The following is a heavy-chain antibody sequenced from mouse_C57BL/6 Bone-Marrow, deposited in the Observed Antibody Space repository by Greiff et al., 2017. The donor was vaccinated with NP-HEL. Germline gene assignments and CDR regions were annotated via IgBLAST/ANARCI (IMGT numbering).Heavy chain of an antibody. CDR1: GYTFTDYY. D-gene: IGHD2-1*01. V-gene: IGHV1-76*01. CDR2: IYPGSGNT. J-gene: IGHJ4*01. CDR3: ARGDLLWYLYYAMDY. Sequence: VKLVESGAELVRPGASVKLSCKASGYTFTDYYINWVKQRPGQGLEWIARIYPGSGNTYYNEKFKGKATLTAEKSSSTAYMQLSSLTSEDSAVYFCARGDLLWYLYYAMDYWGQGTSVTVSS.